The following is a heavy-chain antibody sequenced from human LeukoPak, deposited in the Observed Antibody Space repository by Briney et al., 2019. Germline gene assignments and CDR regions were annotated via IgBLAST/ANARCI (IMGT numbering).Heavy chain of an antibody. CDR1: GDSISSFY. CDR2: IYSSGNA. CDR3: ARYCTSTSCSRGAFDI. D-gene: IGHD2-2*01. Sequence: SETLSLTCTVSGDSISSFYWTWLRQPAEKGLEWIGRIYSSGNANYNPSLKSRLTMSVDTSKNQFSLKLSSVTAADTAVYYCARYCTSTSCSRGAFDIWGQGTMVTVSS. J-gene: IGHJ3*02. V-gene: IGHV4-4*07.